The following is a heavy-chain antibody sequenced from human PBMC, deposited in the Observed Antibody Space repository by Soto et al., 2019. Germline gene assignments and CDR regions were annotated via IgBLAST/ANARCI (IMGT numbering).Heavy chain of an antibody. CDR3: ARGAMGNYYNDY. D-gene: IGHD3-10*01. J-gene: IGHJ4*02. Sequence: GGSLRLSCAASGFTFSDSAMNWARQAPGKGLEWVSRIKGDGISTNYADSVKGRFTISRDNAKDTVFLQMNGLSADDTAVYYCARGAMGNYYNDYWGQGTLVTVSS. CDR2: IKGDGIST. V-gene: IGHV3-74*01. CDR1: GFTFSDSA.